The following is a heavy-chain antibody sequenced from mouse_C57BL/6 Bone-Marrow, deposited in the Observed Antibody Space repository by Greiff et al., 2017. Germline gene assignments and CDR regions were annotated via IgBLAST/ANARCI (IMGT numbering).Heavy chain of an antibody. Sequence: DVKLVVSGGGLVKPGGSLKLSCAASGFTFSDYGMHWVRQAPETGLEWVAYISSGSSTIYYADTVKGRFTISRDNAKNTLFLQMTSLRSEDTAMYYCARDYRGRFYWYFDVWGTGTTVTVSS. V-gene: IGHV5-17*01. CDR1: GFTFSDYG. CDR3: ARDYRGRFYWYFDV. J-gene: IGHJ1*03. D-gene: IGHD2-4*01. CDR2: ISSGSSTI.